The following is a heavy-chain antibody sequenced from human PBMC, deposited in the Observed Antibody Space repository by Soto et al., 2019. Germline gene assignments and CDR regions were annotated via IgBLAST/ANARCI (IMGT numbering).Heavy chain of an antibody. CDR3: ARDHWHDGTDYYYGMDV. J-gene: IGHJ6*02. Sequence: QVQLVESGGGVVQPGRSLRLSCAASGFTFSSYGMHWVRQAPGKGLEWVAVIWYDGSNKYYADSVKGRFTISRDNSKTTLYLQMNSLGAEDTAVYYCARDHWHDGTDYYYGMDVGGQGTTVTGSS. CDR2: IWYDGSNK. D-gene: IGHD1-1*01. CDR1: GFTFSSYG. V-gene: IGHV3-33*01.